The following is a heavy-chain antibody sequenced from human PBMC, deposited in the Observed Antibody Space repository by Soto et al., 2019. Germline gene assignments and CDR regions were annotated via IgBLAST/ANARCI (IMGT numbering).Heavy chain of an antibody. J-gene: IGHJ6*02. CDR2: IWYDGSNK. V-gene: IGHV3-33*01. CDR1: GFTFSSYG. Sequence: HPGGSLRLSCAASGFTFSSYGMHWVRQAPGKGLEWVAVIWYDGSNKYYADSVKGRFTISRDNSKNTLYLQMNSLSAEDTAVYYCAIDLRYSYGYYYYGMDVWGQGTTVTVSS. D-gene: IGHD5-18*01. CDR3: AIDLRYSYGYYYYGMDV.